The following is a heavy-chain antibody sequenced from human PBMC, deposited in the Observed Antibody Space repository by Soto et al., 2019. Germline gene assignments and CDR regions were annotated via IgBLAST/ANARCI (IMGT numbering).Heavy chain of an antibody. J-gene: IGHJ6*02. Sequence: PSETLSLTCTVSGGSISSYYWSWIRQPPGKGLEWIGYIYYSGSTNYNPSLKSRVTISVDTSKNQFSLKLSSVTAADTAVYYCARDTATSRYYGMDVWGQGTMVTVSS. CDR3: ARDTATSRYYGMDV. CDR1: GGSISSYY. CDR2: IYYSGST. V-gene: IGHV4-59*01. D-gene: IGHD5-18*01.